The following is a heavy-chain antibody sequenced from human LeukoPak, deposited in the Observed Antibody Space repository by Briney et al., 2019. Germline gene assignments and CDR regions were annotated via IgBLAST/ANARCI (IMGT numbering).Heavy chain of an antibody. D-gene: IGHD3-16*01. J-gene: IGHJ5*01. CDR2: INPDGRGK. CDR3: ASWGAGGNS. CDR1: GFTLSTYW. Sequence: GGSLRLSCEASGFTLSTYWMNWVRQVHGKGLDWVANINPDGRGKRYVDSVKSRFTIARDNADNSLSLQMNSLRAEDTAVYYCASWGAGGNSGGQGTVVTAS. V-gene: IGHV3-7*01.